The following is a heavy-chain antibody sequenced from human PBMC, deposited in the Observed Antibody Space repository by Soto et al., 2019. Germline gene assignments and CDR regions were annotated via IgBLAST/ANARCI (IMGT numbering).Heavy chain of an antibody. V-gene: IGHV1-8*01. D-gene: IGHD3-3*01. Sequence: RASVKVSCKASGYTFTSYDINWVRQATGQGLEWMGWMNPNSGNTGYAQKFQGRVTMTRNTSISTAYMELSSLRSEDTAVYYCARGGVSIFGVVIIGASDYWGQGTLVTVSS. CDR3: ARGGVSIFGVVIIGASDY. J-gene: IGHJ4*02. CDR1: GYTFTSYD. CDR2: MNPNSGNT.